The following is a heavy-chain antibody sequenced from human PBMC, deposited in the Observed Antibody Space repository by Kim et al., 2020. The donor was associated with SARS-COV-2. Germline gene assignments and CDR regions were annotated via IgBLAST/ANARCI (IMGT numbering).Heavy chain of an antibody. J-gene: IGHJ4*02. Sequence: TKYSQKFQGRVTITRDTSASTAYMELSSLRSEDTAVYYCARVSSSSWYNYWGQGTLVTVSS. CDR3: ARVSSSSWYNY. CDR2: T. D-gene: IGHD6-13*01. V-gene: IGHV1-3*01.